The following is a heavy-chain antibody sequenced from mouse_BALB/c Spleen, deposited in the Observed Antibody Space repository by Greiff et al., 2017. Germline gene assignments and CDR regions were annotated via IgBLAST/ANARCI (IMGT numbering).Heavy chain of an antibody. V-gene: IGHV14-3*02. J-gene: IGHJ4*01. CDR2: IDPANGNT. CDR3: ARWRSYAMDY. CDR1: GFNIKDTY. Sequence: VQLQQSGAELVKPGASVKLSCTASGFNIKDTYMHWVKQRPEQGLEWIGRIDPANGNTKYDPKFQGKATITADTSSNTAYLQLSSLTSEDTAVYYGARWRSYAMDYWGQGTSVTVAS.